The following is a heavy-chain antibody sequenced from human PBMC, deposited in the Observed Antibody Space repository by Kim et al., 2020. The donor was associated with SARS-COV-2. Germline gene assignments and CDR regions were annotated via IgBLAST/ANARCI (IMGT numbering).Heavy chain of an antibody. V-gene: IGHV3-7*01. CDR1: GFTFSSYW. Sequence: GGSLRLSCAASGFTFSSYWMSLVRQAPGKGLEWVANIKQDGSEKYYVDSVKGRFTISRDNAKNSLYLQMNSLRAEDTAVYYWARDPNYYYDSSGYYTQGGYYYGMDAWRQGTTVTVSS. J-gene: IGHJ6*02. CDR3: ARDPNYYYDSSGYYTQGGYYYGMDA. CDR2: IKQDGSEK. D-gene: IGHD3-22*01.